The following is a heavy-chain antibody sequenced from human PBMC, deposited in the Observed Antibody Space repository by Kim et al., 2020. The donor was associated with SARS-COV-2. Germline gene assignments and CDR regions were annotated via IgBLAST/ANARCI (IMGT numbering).Heavy chain of an antibody. CDR1: GGSFSGYY. Sequence: SETLSLTCAVYGGSFSGYYWSWIRQPPGKGLEWIGEINHSGSTNYNPSLKSRVTISVDTSKNQFSLKLSSVTAADTAVYYCARGSGSDNAFDIWGQGTM. CDR3: ARGSGSDNAFDI. V-gene: IGHV4-34*01. CDR2: INHSGST. D-gene: IGHD1-26*01. J-gene: IGHJ3*02.